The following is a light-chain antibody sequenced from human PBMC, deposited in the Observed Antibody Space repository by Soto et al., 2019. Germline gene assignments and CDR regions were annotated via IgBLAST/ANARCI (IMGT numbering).Light chain of an antibody. CDR1: QSIRTN. Sequence: EIVMTQSPATLSVSPGERAILSCSASQSIRTNVAWYQQRPGQAPRLLIYGASTRATDIPARFSGSGSVTEFTITISSLQSEDFAIYYCQQYNHWTSITFGQGTRVEF. CDR3: QQYNHWTSIT. CDR2: GAS. J-gene: IGKJ5*01. V-gene: IGKV3-15*01.